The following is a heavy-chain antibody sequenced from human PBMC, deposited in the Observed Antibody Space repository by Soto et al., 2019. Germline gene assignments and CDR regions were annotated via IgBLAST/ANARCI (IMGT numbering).Heavy chain of an antibody. V-gene: IGHV1-18*04. CDR1: GYTFTSYG. Sequence: QVQLVQSGAEVKKPGASVKVSCKASGYTFTSYGISWVRQAPGQGLEWMGWISAYNGNTNYAQKLQGRVTMTTDTSTSTAYMELRSMRSDDTAVYYCARVGSFAGPYYYDSSGSLLGYWGQGTLVTVSS. J-gene: IGHJ4*02. D-gene: IGHD3-22*01. CDR2: ISAYNGNT. CDR3: ARVGSFAGPYYYDSSGSLLGY.